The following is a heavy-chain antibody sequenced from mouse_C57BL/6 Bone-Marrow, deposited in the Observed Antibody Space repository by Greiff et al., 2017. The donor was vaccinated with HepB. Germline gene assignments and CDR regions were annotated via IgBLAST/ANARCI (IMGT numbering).Heavy chain of an antibody. Sequence: VKLVESGPELVKPGASVKISCKASGYAFSSSWMNWVKQRPGKGLEWIGRIYPGDGDTNYNGKFKGKATLTADKSSSTAYMQLSSLTSEDSAVYFCARWYDYYYFDYWGQGTTLTVSS. CDR3: ARWYDYYYFDY. V-gene: IGHV1-82*01. D-gene: IGHD2-4*01. CDR1: GYAFSSSW. CDR2: IYPGDGDT. J-gene: IGHJ2*01.